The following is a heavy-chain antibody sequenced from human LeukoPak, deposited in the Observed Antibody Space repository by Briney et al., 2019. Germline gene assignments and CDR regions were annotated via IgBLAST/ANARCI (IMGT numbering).Heavy chain of an antibody. CDR2: IYYTGST. Sequence: AETLSLTHTVTGGSIISSYWSWIRQPPGQGLEWIGYIYYTGSTNYNPSLMSRVTISVDASKNQFSLKLSSVTAADTAVYYCARQQVSQLYYFLNWGQGTLVTVSS. D-gene: IGHD3-10*01. CDR3: ARQQVSQLYYFLN. J-gene: IGHJ4*02. V-gene: IGHV4-59*01. CDR1: GGSIISSY.